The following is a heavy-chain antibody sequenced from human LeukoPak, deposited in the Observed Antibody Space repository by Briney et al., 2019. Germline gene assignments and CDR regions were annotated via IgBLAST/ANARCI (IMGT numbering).Heavy chain of an antibody. CDR3: SREASCDTTSCPQDY. V-gene: IGHV1-8*01. CDR1: GYTFTSYE. D-gene: IGHD2-2*01. Sequence: ASVKVSCKASGYTFTSYEINWVRQATGQGPEWMGWMNPNSGNTGYAQKFQGRVTVTSDTSISTAYMDISGLRSDDTGFYYCSREASCDTTSCPQDYWGQGTLVTVSS. CDR2: MNPNSGNT. J-gene: IGHJ4*02.